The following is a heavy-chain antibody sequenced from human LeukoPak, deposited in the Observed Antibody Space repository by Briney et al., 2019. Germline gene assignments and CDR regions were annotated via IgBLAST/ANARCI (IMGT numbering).Heavy chain of an antibody. V-gene: IGHV3-74*01. J-gene: IGHJ4*02. CDR3: AKDGRVEQQLYYFDY. Sequence: GGSLRLSCAASGFTFTTYWMHWVRQAPGKGLVWVSHINSDGSITSYADSVKGRFTISRDNAKNTLYLQMNSLRAEDTAVYYCAKDGRVEQQLYYFDYWGQGALVTVSS. CDR2: INSDGSIT. D-gene: IGHD6-13*01. CDR1: GFTFTTYW.